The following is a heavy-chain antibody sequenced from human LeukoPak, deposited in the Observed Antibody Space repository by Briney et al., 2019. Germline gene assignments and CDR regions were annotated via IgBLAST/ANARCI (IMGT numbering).Heavy chain of an antibody. CDR2: ITTIDGNT. J-gene: IGHJ4*02. D-gene: IGHD7-27*01. Sequence: GGSLRLSCAASGFTFSSYTMSWVRQAPGKGLEWVSTITTIDGNTYYADSVKGRFTVSRDKSKNTLFLQMNSLRAEDTAVYYCAKDGGLWVSAHWGDSWGRGTLVTVSS. CDR1: GFTFSSYT. V-gene: IGHV3-23*01. CDR3: AKDGGLWVSAHWGDS.